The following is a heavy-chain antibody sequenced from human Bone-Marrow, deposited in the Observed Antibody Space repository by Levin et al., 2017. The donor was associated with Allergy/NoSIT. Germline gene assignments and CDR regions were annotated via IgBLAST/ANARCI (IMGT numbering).Heavy chain of an antibody. CDR1: GYSFIGYD. CDR3: AGDTGRVPTGWDY. J-gene: IGHJ4*02. D-gene: IGHD1-14*01. Sequence: ASVKVSCKASGYSFIGYDMHWVRQAPGQGLEWMGWINPNSGGTNYAQKFQGRATMTRDTSISTAYMELSRLRPDDTAVYYCAGDTGRVPTGWDYWGQGPLVTVSS. CDR2: INPNSGGT. V-gene: IGHV1-2*02.